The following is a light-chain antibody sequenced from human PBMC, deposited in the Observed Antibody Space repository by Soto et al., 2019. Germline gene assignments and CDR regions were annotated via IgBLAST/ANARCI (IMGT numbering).Light chain of an antibody. CDR2: GAS. Sequence: EIVMTQSPTTLSVSPGERATLSCRASQSVSTNLAWYQQKPGQVPSLLIYGASTRASDIPARFSGSGSGTEFPLTIGSLQSEDFAVYYCQQYSSAPSFCQGTRLEIK. J-gene: IGKJ5*01. V-gene: IGKV3-15*01. CDR3: QQYSSAPS. CDR1: QSVSTN.